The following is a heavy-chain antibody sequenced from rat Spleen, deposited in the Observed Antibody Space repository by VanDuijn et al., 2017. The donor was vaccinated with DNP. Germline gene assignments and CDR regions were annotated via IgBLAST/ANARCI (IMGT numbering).Heavy chain of an antibody. V-gene: IGHV5S13*01. CDR1: GFTFSNYG. D-gene: IGHD1-2*01. J-gene: IGHJ3*01. Sequence: EVQLVESGGGLVQPGRSLKLSCTASGFTFSNYGMAWVRQAPTKGLEWVASITTGGGNTYYRDSVKGRFTISRDNAKNTQYLHMDSLRSEDTATYYCTRDEAALVAYWGQGTLVTVSS. CDR2: ITTGGGNT. CDR3: TRDEAALVAY.